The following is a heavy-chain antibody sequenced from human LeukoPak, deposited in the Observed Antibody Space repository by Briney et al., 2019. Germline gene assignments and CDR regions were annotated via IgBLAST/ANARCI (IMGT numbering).Heavy chain of an antibody. V-gene: IGHV3-74*01. D-gene: IGHD1-1*01. Sequence: GGSLRLSCAASGFTFSSYWMHWVRQAPGKGLVWVSRINSDGSSTSYADSVKGRFTISRDNSNSSLYLQMNSLRAEDTAIFYCARGWLERPDNWGQGTLVTVSS. CDR3: ARGWLERPDN. J-gene: IGHJ4*02. CDR2: INSDGSST. CDR1: GFTFSSYW.